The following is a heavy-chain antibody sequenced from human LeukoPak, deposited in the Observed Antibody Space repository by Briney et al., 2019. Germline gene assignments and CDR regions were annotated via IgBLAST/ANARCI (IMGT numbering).Heavy chain of an antibody. Sequence: PGGSLRLSCAASGFTFSSYEMNWVRQAPGKGLEWVSYISSSGSTIYYADSVTGRFTISRDNAKNSLYLQMNSLRAEDTAVYYCARWNDYGETFDYWGQGTLVTVSS. CDR1: GFTFSSYE. D-gene: IGHD4-17*01. J-gene: IGHJ4*02. V-gene: IGHV3-48*03. CDR3: ARWNDYGETFDY. CDR2: ISSSGSTI.